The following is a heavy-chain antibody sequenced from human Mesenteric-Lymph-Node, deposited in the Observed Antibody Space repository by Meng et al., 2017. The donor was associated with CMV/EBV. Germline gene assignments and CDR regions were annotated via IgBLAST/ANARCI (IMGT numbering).Heavy chain of an antibody. D-gene: IGHD2-2*01. CDR3: AKGGGYCSSNTCKSSWGYFDH. J-gene: IGHJ4*02. Sequence: GGSLRLSCAASGFTFRSFGMSWVRQAPGKGLEWVSAISGSARSTYYADSVKGRLAISRDNSKSTLYLQMNSLRAEDTAVYYCAKGGGYCSSNTCKSSWGYFDHWGQGTLVTVSS. V-gene: IGHV3-23*01. CDR1: GFTFRSFG. CDR2: ISGSARST.